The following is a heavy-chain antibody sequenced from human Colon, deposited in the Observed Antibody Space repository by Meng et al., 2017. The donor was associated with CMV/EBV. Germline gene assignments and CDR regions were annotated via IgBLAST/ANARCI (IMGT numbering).Heavy chain of an antibody. CDR2: IYFSGYT. D-gene: IGHD4-17*01. CDR3: ATDYGDYDFDR. V-gene: IGHV4-39*07. J-gene: IGHJ4*02. CDR1: GGSISSSTSY. Sequence: QRQLQESGPGLVKPSETLSLTCTVSGGSISSSTSYWGWIRQTPGKGLEWIGNIYFSGYTYYNPSLKSRRTISVDTSKNQFSLKLTSVTAADTAVYYFATDYGDYDFDRWGQGTLVTVSS.